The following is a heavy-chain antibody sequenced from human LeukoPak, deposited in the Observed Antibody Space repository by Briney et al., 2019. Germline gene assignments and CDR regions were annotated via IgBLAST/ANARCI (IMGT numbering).Heavy chain of an antibody. CDR1: GFTFSSYS. J-gene: IGHJ4*02. D-gene: IGHD4-17*01. CDR3: ASRDDYGDYNFDY. CDR2: ISSSSSYI. Sequence: GGSLRLSCAASGFTFSSYSMNWVRQAPGKGLEWVSSISSSSSYIYYADSVKGRFTICRDNAKNSLYLQMNSLRAEDTAVYYCASRDDYGDYNFDYWGQGTLVTVSS. V-gene: IGHV3-21*01.